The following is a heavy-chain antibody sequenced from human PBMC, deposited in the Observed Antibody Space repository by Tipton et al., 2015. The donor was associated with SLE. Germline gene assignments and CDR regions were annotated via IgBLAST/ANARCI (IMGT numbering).Heavy chain of an antibody. CDR1: GFTFSSYA. V-gene: IGHV3-23*01. CDR3: AKDQYSYCGGDCPFDY. J-gene: IGHJ4*02. CDR2: ISGSGGST. D-gene: IGHD2-21*02. Sequence: SLRLSCAASGFTFSSYAMSWVRQAPAKGLDWVSAISGSGGSTYYADSVKGRFTISRDNSKNTLYLQMNSLRAEDTAVYYCAKDQYSYCGGDCPFDYWGQGTLVT.